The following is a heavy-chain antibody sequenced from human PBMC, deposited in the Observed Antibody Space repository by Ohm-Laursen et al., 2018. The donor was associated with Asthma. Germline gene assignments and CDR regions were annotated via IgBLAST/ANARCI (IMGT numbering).Heavy chain of an antibody. CDR1: GFTFSNFA. CDR2: ITSDGSWT. Sequence: SLRLSCAASGFTFSNFAMHWVRQAPGKGLEWVSIITSDGSWTSYADSVKGRFTISRDNSKNTLYMQMNSLRAEDTAVYYCASGGWGRWFDPWGQGTLVTVSS. D-gene: IGHD6-19*01. J-gene: IGHJ5*02. V-gene: IGHV3-30-3*01. CDR3: ASGGWGRWFDP.